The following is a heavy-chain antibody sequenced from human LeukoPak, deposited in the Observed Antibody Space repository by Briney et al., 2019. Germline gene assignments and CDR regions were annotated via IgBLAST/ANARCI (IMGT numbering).Heavy chain of an antibody. V-gene: IGHV4-59*01. CDR1: GGSIRNYY. D-gene: IGHD5-18*01. Sequence: SETLSLTCIVSGGSIRNYYWNWIRQSPGKGLEWIGFIHYSGSTYYRPTLKSRVTMSVDTSKNQFSLKLTSVTAADTAVYYCARGGDSSGYLNHYYYGMGVWGQGTTVTVSS. J-gene: IGHJ6*02. CDR2: IHYSGST. CDR3: ARGGDSSGYLNHYYYGMGV.